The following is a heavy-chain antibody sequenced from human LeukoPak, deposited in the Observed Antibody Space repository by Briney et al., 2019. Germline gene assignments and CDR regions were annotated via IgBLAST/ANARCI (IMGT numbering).Heavy chain of an antibody. V-gene: IGHV4-59*08. D-gene: IGHD2/OR15-2a*01. Sequence: SETLSLTCTVSGGSISSYYWSWIRQPPGKGLEWIAYISDVGSINYNPSLKSRVTISLDTSKNQFSLKLSSVTAADTAVYYCAGHHPRNTVDFWGQGTLVTVSS. CDR2: ISDVGSI. CDR3: AGHHPRNTVDF. J-gene: IGHJ4*02. CDR1: GGSISSYY.